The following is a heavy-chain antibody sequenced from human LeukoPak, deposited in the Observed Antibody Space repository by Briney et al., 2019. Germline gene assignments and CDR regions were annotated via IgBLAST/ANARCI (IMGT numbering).Heavy chain of an antibody. CDR3: AREGGYSYGAPPLHFDY. J-gene: IGHJ4*02. CDR2: IYYSEST. CDR1: GGSISSYY. D-gene: IGHD5-12*01. Sequence: SETLSLTCTVSGGSISSYYWSWIRQPPGKGLEGIGYIYYSESTNYNPSLKSLVTISVDTCKNQFSLKLTSVTAADTAVYYCAREGGYSYGAPPLHFDYWGQGTLVTVSS. V-gene: IGHV4-59*12.